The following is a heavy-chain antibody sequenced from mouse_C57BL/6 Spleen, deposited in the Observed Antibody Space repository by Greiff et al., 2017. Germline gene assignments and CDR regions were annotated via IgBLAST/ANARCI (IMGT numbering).Heavy chain of an antibody. CDR3: ARSTTRVTTDWYFDV. V-gene: IGHV1-58*01. J-gene: IGHJ1*03. Sequence: EVKVVESGAELVRPGSSVKMSCKTSGYTFTSYGINWVKQRPGQGLEWIGYIYIGNGYTEYNEKFKGKATLTSDTSSSTAYMQLSSLTSEDSAIYFCARSTTRVTTDWYFDVWGTGTTVTVSS. D-gene: IGHD2-2*01. CDR1: GYTFTSYG. CDR2: IYIGNGYT.